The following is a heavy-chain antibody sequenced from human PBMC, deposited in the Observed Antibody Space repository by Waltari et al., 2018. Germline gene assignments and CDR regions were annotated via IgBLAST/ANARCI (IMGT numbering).Heavy chain of an antibody. CDR3: ARGVTYSSLDPYYFDY. V-gene: IGHV3-53*01. Sequence: EVQLEESGGGLIQPGGSLRLSCAASGFTVSSHYMSWVRQAPGKGLEWVSVIYSGGSTYYADSVKGRFTISRDNSKNTLYLQMNSLRAEDTAVYYCARGVTYSSLDPYYFDYWGQGTLVTVSS. CDR1: GFTVSSHY. CDR2: IYSGGST. D-gene: IGHD6-19*01. J-gene: IGHJ4*02.